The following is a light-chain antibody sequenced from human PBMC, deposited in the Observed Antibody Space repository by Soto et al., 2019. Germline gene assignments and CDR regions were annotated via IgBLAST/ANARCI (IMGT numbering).Light chain of an antibody. Sequence: QSVLTQPPSASGTPGQGVTISCSGSSANIGSNYVYWYQQLPGTAPKLLIYNNNQRPSGVPDRFSASKSGTSASLAIRGLRSDDEADYYCSSWDGRLSGYVFGAATKVTV. CDR1: SANIGSNY. V-gene: IGLV1-47*02. CDR2: NNN. J-gene: IGLJ1*01. CDR3: SSWDGRLSGYV.